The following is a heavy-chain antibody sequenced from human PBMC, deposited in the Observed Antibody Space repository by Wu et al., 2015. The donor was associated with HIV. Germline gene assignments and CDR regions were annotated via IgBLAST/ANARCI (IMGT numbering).Heavy chain of an antibody. V-gene: IGHV1-8*01. D-gene: IGHD3-9*01. CDR1: GYTFTSYD. J-gene: IGHJ3*02. Sequence: VQLVQSGAEVKKPGASVKVSCKASGYTFTSYDINWVRQATGQGLEWMGWMNPNSGNTGYAQKFQGRVTMTRNTSISTAYMELSSLRSEDTAVYYCARGGTPLALRYFDWLSPPAFDIWGQGTMVTVSS. CDR3: ARGGTPLALRYFDWLSPPAFDI. CDR2: MNPNSGNT.